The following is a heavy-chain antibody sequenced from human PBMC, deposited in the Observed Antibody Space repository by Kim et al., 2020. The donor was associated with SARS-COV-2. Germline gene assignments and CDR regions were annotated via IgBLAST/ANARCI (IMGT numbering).Heavy chain of an antibody. CDR1: GFTFSSYS. CDR3: ARDRYYDSSGYYYYYGMDV. CDR2: ISSSSTI. D-gene: IGHD3-22*01. Sequence: GGSLRLSCAASGFTFSSYSMNWVRQAPGKGLEWVSYISSSSTIYYADSVKGRFTISRDNAKNSLYLQMNSLRDEDTAVYYCARDRYYDSSGYYYYYGMDVWGQGTTVTVSS. J-gene: IGHJ6*02. V-gene: IGHV3-48*02.